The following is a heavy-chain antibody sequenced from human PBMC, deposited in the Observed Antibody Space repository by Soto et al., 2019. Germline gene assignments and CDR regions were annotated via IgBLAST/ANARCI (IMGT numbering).Heavy chain of an antibody. CDR2: IYYSGST. CDR3: ARSTPRIAVARRSYYFDY. V-gene: IGHV4-59*12. Sequence: SETLSLTFTVSGGSISSYYWSWIRQPPGKGLEWIGYIYYSGSTNYNPSVKSLVTISVDTSKNQFSLKLSSVTAADTAVYYCARSTPRIAVARRSYYFDYWGQGTRVRVSS. D-gene: IGHD6-19*01. J-gene: IGHJ4*02. CDR1: GGSISSYY.